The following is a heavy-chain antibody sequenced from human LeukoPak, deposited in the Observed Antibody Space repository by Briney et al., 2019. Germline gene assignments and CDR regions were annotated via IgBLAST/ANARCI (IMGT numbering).Heavy chain of an antibody. D-gene: IGHD6-6*01. J-gene: IGHJ5*02. CDR1: GFSFSLYG. CDR3: AKGGPFSTSSQKYFDL. CDR2: ISGSGGEI. Sequence: GGSLRLSCVASGFSFSLYGMTWVPQATGKGLEWVSSISGSGGEIHYADSVKGRFTIPRDNSKNTVYLQMNSLRDEDTAVVYCAKGGPFSTSSQKYFDLWGQGSLVIVS. V-gene: IGHV3-23*01.